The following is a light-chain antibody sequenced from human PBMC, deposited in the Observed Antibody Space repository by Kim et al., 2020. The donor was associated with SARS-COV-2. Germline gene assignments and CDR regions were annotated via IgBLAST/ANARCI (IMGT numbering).Light chain of an antibody. CDR2: TTS. J-gene: IGKJ4*01. CDR1: QSVRSGF. V-gene: IGKV3-20*01. CDR3: QQYATSPLT. Sequence: EIVLTQSPGTLSLSPGERATLSCRASQSVRSGFLAWYQQKPGQAPRLLIHTTSDRATGIPDRFSGSGSGTGFTLTISRLEPEDFGVYYCQQYATSPLTFGGGTKVEIK.